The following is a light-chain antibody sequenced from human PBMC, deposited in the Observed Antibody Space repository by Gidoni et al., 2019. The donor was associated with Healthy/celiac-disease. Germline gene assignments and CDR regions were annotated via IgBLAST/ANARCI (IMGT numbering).Light chain of an antibody. Sequence: DIQTTQSSSSLSASVGDRVTITCRTSQSISSYLNWYQPKPGKAPKLLIYAASSLQSGVPSRFSGIGSGTEFTLTISSLQPEDFATYYCHQNCSTPSLTFGPGTKVDIK. CDR2: AAS. CDR3: HQNCSTPSLT. J-gene: IGKJ3*01. V-gene: IGKV1-39*01. CDR1: QSISSY.